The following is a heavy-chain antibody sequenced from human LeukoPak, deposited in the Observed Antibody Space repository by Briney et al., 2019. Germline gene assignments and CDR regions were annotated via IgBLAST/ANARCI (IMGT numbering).Heavy chain of an antibody. CDR1: GFTFSSYP. CDR2: ISSSSSTI. CDR3: ARDRGGSYSAIDY. D-gene: IGHD1-26*01. J-gene: IGHJ4*02. Sequence: GESLRLSCAASGFTFSSYPMNWVRQAPGKGLEWVSFISSSSSTIYYADSVKGRFTISRDNAKNSLYLQMNSLRAEDTAVYYCARDRGGSYSAIDYWGQGTLVTVSS. V-gene: IGHV3-48*04.